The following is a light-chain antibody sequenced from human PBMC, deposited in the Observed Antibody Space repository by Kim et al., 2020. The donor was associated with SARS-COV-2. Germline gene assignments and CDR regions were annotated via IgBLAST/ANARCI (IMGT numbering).Light chain of an antibody. CDR1: SLRSYY. CDR2: GKN. CDR3: NSRDSSGNHYV. J-gene: IGLJ1*01. Sequence: SYELTQDPAVSVALGQTVRITCQGDSLRSYYASWYQQKPGQAPVLVIYGKNNRPSGIPDRFSGSSSGNPASLTITGAQAEDEADYYCNSRDSSGNHYVFG. V-gene: IGLV3-19*01.